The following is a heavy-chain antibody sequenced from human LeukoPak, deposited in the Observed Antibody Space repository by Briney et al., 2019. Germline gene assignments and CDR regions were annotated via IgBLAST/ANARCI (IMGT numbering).Heavy chain of an antibody. CDR1: GVSISSYY. V-gene: IGHV4-59*01. CDR2: NYYSRST. Sequence: PSETLSLTRTVSGVSISSYYWSWLPQPPGKGLEWIGYNYYSRSTNYNHSLKSRATITVDTSKNQFSLHLSSVPAADTVVYYRARGPYSSGISGHLTCYYYYYMDVWGKGTAVSVSS. J-gene: IGHJ6*03. CDR3: ARGPYSSGISGHLTCYYYYYMDV. D-gene: IGHD6-19*01.